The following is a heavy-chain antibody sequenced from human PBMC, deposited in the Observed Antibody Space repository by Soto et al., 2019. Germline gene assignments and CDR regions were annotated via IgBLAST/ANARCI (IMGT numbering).Heavy chain of an antibody. Sequence: QVQLQESGPGLVKPSQTLSLTCTVSGGSISSGDYYWSWIRQPPGKGLEWIGYIYYSGSTYYNPSLRSRVTISVDTSKNQFSLKLSSVTAADTAVYYCARDPKEYGDYHYYYGMDVWGQGTTVTVSS. D-gene: IGHD4-17*01. CDR2: IYYSGST. V-gene: IGHV4-30-4*01. CDR3: ARDPKEYGDYHYYYGMDV. J-gene: IGHJ6*02. CDR1: GGSISSGDYY.